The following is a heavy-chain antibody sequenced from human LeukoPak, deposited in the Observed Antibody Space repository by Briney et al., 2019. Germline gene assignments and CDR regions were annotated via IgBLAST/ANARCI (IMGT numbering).Heavy chain of an antibody. J-gene: IGHJ4*02. V-gene: IGHV4-34*01. CDR1: GGSFSGYY. D-gene: IGHD6-6*01. Sequence: SETLSLTCAVYGGSFSGYYWSWIRQPRGKGLEWIGEINHSGSTNYNPSLKSRVTISVDTSKNQFSLKLSSVTAADTAVYYCARSPAIAAPYIYFDYWGQGTLVTVSS. CDR3: ARSPAIAAPYIYFDY. CDR2: INHSGST.